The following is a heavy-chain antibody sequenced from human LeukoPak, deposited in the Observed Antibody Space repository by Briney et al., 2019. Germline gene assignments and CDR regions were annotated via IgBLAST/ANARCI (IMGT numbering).Heavy chain of an antibody. J-gene: IGHJ5*02. CDR2: LSASGGTT. CDR1: GFSFSTYA. V-gene: IGHV3-23*01. D-gene: IGHD2-2*01. Sequence: GGSLRLSCAASGFSFSTYAMTWVRQAPGKGLEWVSALSASGGTTYYADSVKGRFTTSRDNSKNTLYLQMNSLRAEDTAVYHCAKLPGEYCSSTSCPNWFDTWGLGTLVTVSS. CDR3: AKLPGEYCSSTSCPNWFDT.